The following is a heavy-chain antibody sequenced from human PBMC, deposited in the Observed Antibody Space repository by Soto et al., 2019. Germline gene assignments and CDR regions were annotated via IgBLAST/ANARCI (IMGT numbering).Heavy chain of an antibody. V-gene: IGHV4-31*03. CDR3: ARGGGSTKVDY. CDR2: TSNSGST. D-gene: IGHD2-2*01. Sequence: QVQLQESGPGLVKPSQTLSLTCTVSGGSITSSGYYWSWIRQHPGEGLEWIGFTSNSGSTSYNPSLKSRVTISVDTSSNPFALNLKSVTAAVTAVYYCARGGGSTKVDYWGQGTLVTVSP. J-gene: IGHJ4*02. CDR1: GGSITSSGYY.